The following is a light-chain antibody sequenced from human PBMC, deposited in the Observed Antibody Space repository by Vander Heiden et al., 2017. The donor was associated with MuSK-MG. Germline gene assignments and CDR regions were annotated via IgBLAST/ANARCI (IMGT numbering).Light chain of an antibody. CDR1: QSVSK. J-gene: IGKJ4*01. Sequence: EIVLTQSPGTLSLSPGERATLSCRASQSVSKLAWYQQKLGQAPRLLIYGASTRATGVADRFSGSGSGTDFTLTISRLDPEDFAVYYCQQDGSSPLTFGGGTKVEIK. CDR3: QQDGSSPLT. CDR2: GAS. V-gene: IGKV3-20*01.